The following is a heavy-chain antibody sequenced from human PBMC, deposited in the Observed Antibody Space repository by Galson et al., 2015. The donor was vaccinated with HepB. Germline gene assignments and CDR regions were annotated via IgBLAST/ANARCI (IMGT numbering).Heavy chain of an antibody. J-gene: IGHJ6*02. Sequence: SLRLSCAASGFTVSSNYMSWVRQAPGKGLEWVSVIYSGGSTYYAGSVKGRFTISRDNSKNTLYLQMNSLRAEDTAVYYCAREKGVVVPAAIDYYYYYGMDVWGQGTTVTVSS. V-gene: IGHV3-53*01. D-gene: IGHD2-2*02. CDR3: AREKGVVVPAAIDYYYYYGMDV. CDR2: IYSGGST. CDR1: GFTVSSNY.